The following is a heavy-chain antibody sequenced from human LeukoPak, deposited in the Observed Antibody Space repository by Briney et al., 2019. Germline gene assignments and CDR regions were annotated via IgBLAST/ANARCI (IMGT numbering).Heavy chain of an antibody. J-gene: IGHJ6*02. CDR1: GFTFSNAW. V-gene: IGHV3-15*01. CDR2: IKSKTDGETT. CDR3: TTSGFGESRGDYYGMDV. D-gene: IGHD3-10*01. Sequence: GESLRLSCAASGFTFSNAWMSWVRQAPGKGLEWVGRIKSKTDGETTDYAAPVKGRFTISRDDSKNTLYLQMNSLKTEDTAVYYCTTSGFGESRGDYYGMDVWGQGTTVTVSS.